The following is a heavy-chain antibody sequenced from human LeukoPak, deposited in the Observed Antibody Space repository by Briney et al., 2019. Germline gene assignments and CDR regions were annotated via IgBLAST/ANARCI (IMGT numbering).Heavy chain of an antibody. D-gene: IGHD2-15*01. V-gene: IGHV4-39*01. CDR3: AGQAWDIVVVGMDV. CDR2: IYYSGST. J-gene: IGHJ6*02. Sequence: PSETLSLTCTVSGGSISSSSYYWGWIRQPPGEGLEWIGSIYYSGSTYYNPSLKSRVTISVDTSKNQFSLKLSSVTAADTAVYYCAGQAWDIVVVGMDVWGQGTTVTVSS. CDR1: GGSISSSSYY.